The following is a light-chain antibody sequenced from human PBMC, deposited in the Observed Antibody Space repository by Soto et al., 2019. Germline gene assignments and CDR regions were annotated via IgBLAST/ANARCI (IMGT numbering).Light chain of an antibody. J-gene: IGKJ1*01. CDR1: QSVRSSY. V-gene: IGKV3-20*01. Sequence: EIVLTQSPVTLSLSPGEIATLSFSASQSVRSSYLAWYQQKPGQAPRLLIYGASSKATGIPDRFSGSGSGTDFTLTISRLEPEDFAIYYCQQYGSSRTFGQGTKVDIK. CDR2: GAS. CDR3: QQYGSSRT.